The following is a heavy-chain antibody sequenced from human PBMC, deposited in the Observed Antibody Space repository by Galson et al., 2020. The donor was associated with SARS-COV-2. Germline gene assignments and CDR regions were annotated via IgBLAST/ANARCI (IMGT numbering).Heavy chain of an antibody. Sequence: SETLSLTCTVSGASISSGSYYWSWIRQPAGKGLEWIGRIYKSGNTNYNPSLWCQVTISVDTSKNQFSLKLTSVTAADTAVYYCARGNSPCVTIFGVLTGTCGMDVWGQGTTVTVSS. CDR1: GASISSGSYY. CDR3: ARGNSPCVTIFGVLTGTCGMDV. CDR2: IYKSGNT. D-gene: IGHD3-3*01. J-gene: IGHJ6*02. V-gene: IGHV4-61*02.